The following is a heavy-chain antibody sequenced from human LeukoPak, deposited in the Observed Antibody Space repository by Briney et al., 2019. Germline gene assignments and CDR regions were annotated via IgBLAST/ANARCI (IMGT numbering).Heavy chain of an antibody. CDR2: IYSGGST. V-gene: IGHV3-66*01. CDR3: ARVDIATAYDFDY. D-gene: IGHD5-24*01. CDR1: GFTVSGNY. Sequence: GGSLRLSCAASGFTVSGNYMSWVRQAPGKGLEWVSVIYSGGSTYYADSVKGRFTISRDNSKNTLYLQMNSLRAEDTAVYYCARVDIATAYDFDYWGQGTLVTVSS. J-gene: IGHJ4*02.